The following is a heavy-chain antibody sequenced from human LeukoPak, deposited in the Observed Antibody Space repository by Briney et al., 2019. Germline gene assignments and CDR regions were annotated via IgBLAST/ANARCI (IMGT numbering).Heavy chain of an antibody. D-gene: IGHD2-2*01. Sequence: GGSLRLSCAASGFAFSSYAMSWVRQAPGKGLEWVSAISGSGGRTYYADSVKGRFTISRDSSKNTLYLQMNSLRAEDTAVYYCEKDRRYCSSTSCPYYFDYWGQGTLVTVSS. CDR3: EKDRRYCSSTSCPYYFDY. V-gene: IGHV3-23*01. J-gene: IGHJ4*02. CDR2: ISGSGGRT. CDR1: GFAFSSYA.